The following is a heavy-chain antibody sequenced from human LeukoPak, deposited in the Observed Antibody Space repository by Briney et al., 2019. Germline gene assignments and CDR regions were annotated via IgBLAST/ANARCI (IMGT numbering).Heavy chain of an antibody. V-gene: IGHV1-69*05. CDR2: IIPIFGTA. J-gene: IGHJ4*02. Sequence: VASVKVSCKASGGTFSSYAISWVRQAPGQGLEWMGRIIPIFGTANYAQKFQGRVTITTDESTSTAYMELSSLRSEDTAVYYCALTPCGGDCYPDYWGQGTLVTVSS. D-gene: IGHD2-21*02. CDR3: ALTPCGGDCYPDY. CDR1: GGTFSSYA.